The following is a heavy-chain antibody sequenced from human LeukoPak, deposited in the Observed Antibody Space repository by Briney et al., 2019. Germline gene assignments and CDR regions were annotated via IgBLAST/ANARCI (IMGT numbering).Heavy chain of an antibody. D-gene: IGHD3-22*01. CDR1: GFTFDDYA. V-gene: IGHV3-9*01. Sequence: TGGSLRLSCAASGFTFDDYAMHWVRHAPGKGLEWVSGISWNSGSIGYADSVKGRFTISRDNAKNSLYLQMNSLRAEDTALYYCAKDINYDSSGYTLDYWGQGTLVTVSS. CDR3: AKDINYDSSGYTLDY. CDR2: ISWNSGSI. J-gene: IGHJ4*02.